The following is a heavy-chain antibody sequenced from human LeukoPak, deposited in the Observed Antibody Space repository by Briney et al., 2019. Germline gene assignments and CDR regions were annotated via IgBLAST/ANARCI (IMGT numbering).Heavy chain of an antibody. CDR2: ISSSSNYI. J-gene: IGHJ4*02. CDR1: GFTFSSYS. V-gene: IGHV3-21*01. CDR3: AKYSDRSSSDY. D-gene: IGHD6-6*01. Sequence: KPGGSLRLSCAVSGFTFSSYSMNWVRQAPGKGLEWVSSISSSSNYIYYADSVKGRFTISRDNSKNTLYLQMNSLRAEDTAVYYCAKYSDRSSSDYWGQGTLVTVSS.